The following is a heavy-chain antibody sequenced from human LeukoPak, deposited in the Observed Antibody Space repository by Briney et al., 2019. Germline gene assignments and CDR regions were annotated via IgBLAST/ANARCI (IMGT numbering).Heavy chain of an antibody. J-gene: IGHJ3*01. CDR3: AKARIAAAGTGAFDV. CDR1: GSTVGSYG. D-gene: IGHD6-13*01. CDR2: FSATDGSA. V-gene: IGHV3-23*01. Sequence: GGSLRLSCAASGSTVGSYGVTWVRQAPGKGLEWVSAFSATDGSAQYAESVKGRFTISRDNSKNSLYLQMNSLRDEDTAVYYCAKARIAAAGTGAFDVWGQGTMVTVSS.